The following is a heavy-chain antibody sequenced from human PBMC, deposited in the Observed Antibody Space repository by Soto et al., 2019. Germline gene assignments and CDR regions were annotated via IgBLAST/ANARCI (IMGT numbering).Heavy chain of an antibody. V-gene: IGHV3-74*01. CDR3: ASPQNLPDDVFKV. J-gene: IGHJ3*01. CDR2: INSDGRST. Sequence: PWGSLRRSCSACGCTFTNYWMQWVRQAPGKGLVWVSRINSDGRSTSHADSVKGRFSISRDNAKNTLYLQICSLSSEDTAVYYCASPQNLPDDVFKVWDRETVVTASS. CDR1: GCTFTNYW.